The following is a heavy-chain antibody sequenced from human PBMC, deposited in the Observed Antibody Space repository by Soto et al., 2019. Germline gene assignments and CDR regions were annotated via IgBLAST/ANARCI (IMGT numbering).Heavy chain of an antibody. D-gene: IGHD1-20*01. CDR2: ISSGGDTK. J-gene: IGHJ6*02. CDR1: GFTFRSYS. CDR3: ASIFITGLHYYYYYGMDV. Sequence: PGGSLRLSCAVSGFTFRSYSMHWVRQSPGKGLEWISYISSGGDTKYYADSVRGRFTISRDNAKNSLYLQMNSLRDEDTAVYYCASIFITGLHYYYYYGMDVWGQGTTVTVSS. V-gene: IGHV3-48*02.